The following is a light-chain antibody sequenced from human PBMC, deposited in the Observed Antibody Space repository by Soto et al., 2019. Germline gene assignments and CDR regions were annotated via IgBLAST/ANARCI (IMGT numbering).Light chain of an antibody. J-gene: IGLJ2*01. CDR3: QSYDTDSVV. CDR2: ANN. Sequence: QSVLTQPPSVSGAPGQRVTITCTGSSSNIGANYDVHWYQHLPGAAPKLLIYANNIRPPGVPDRFSGSRSGITASLAIAGLQAEDEANYFCQSYDTDSVVLGGGTQLTVL. V-gene: IGLV1-40*01. CDR1: SSNIGANYD.